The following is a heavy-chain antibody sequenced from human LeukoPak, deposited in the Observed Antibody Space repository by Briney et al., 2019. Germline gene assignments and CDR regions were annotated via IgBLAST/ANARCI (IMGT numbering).Heavy chain of an antibody. CDR2: IYTSGGT. CDR3: ARDDCSTSCYSFDP. CDR1: GGSISSYY. J-gene: IGHJ5*02. Sequence: SETLSLTCTVSGGSISSYYWSWIRQPAGKGLEWIGRIYTSGGTNYNPSLKSRVTMSVDTSKNQFSLKLSSVTAADTAVYYCARDDCSTSCYSFDPWGQGTLVTVSS. D-gene: IGHD2-2*01. V-gene: IGHV4-4*07.